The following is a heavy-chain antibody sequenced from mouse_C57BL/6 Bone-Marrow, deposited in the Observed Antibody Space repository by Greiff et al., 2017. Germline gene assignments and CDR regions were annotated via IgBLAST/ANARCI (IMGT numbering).Heavy chain of an antibody. V-gene: IGHV1-80*01. CDR2: FYNGDGDT. J-gene: IGHJ3*01. CDR1: GYAFSSYW. D-gene: IGHD2-4*01. CDR3: ASAGDYDKMAWFAY. Sequence: QVQLKESGAELVKPGASVKISCKASGYAFSSYWMNWVKQRPGKGLEWLGQFYNGDGDTHYNGKFKGKATLSADKASSPAYMQLSSLTSEDSAVYFCASAGDYDKMAWFAYWGQGTLVTVSA.